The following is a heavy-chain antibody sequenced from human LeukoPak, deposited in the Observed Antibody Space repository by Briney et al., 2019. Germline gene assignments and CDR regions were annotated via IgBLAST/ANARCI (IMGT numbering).Heavy chain of an antibody. CDR1: GYTFTSYG. Sequence: ASVKVSCKASGYTFTSYGISWVRQAPGQGLEWRGWIIAYNGNTNYAQKLQVRVTMTTDTSTSTAYMALRSLRSDATAVYSCARVRARTNYDILTGYYDYWGQGTLVTVSS. D-gene: IGHD3-9*01. J-gene: IGHJ4*02. V-gene: IGHV1-18*01. CDR3: ARVRARTNYDILTGYYDY. CDR2: IIAYNGNT.